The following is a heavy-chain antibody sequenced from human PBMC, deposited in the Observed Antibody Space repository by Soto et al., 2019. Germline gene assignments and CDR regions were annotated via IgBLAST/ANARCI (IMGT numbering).Heavy chain of an antibody. D-gene: IGHD3-16*02. CDR2: ISYDGSNK. Sequence: QVQLEESWGGVVQPGRSLRLSCAASGFTFSRHTMHWVRQAPGKGLEWVASISYDGSNKYYADSVKGRLTISRDNSKNALSGQMDSLRAEDTAVYYCARDRFRLGELSLLGYFDYWGQGTVVTVSS. CDR1: GFTFSRHT. CDR3: ARDRFRLGELSLLGYFDY. J-gene: IGHJ4*02. V-gene: IGHV3-30*04.